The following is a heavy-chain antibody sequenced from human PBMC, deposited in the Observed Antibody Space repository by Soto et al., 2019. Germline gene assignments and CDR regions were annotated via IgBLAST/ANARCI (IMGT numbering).Heavy chain of an antibody. V-gene: IGHV5-51*01. J-gene: IGHJ4*02. Sequence: GESLNISCKGSGYIFINHWIGWVRQMPGKGLEWLGIIYPGDSDTRYSPSIQGQVTISADKSIDTAYLQWSSLKASDTAMYYCVRLGFCDSASCYPEYWGQGTLVTVSS. CDR2: IYPGDSDT. D-gene: IGHD2-2*01. CDR1: GYIFINHW. CDR3: VRLGFCDSASCYPEY.